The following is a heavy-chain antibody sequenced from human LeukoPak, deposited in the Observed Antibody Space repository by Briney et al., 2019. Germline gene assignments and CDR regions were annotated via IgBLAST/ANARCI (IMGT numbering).Heavy chain of an antibody. Sequence: PGGSLRLSCAASGFTFSSYPINWVRQAPGKGLEWVSYISSSSGNTIYYTDSVKGRFTISRDNAKDSLYLQMNSLRAEDTAVYYCARGTGYGHYFDYWGQGTLVTVSS. V-gene: IGHV3-48*01. CDR1: GFTFSSYP. J-gene: IGHJ4*02. CDR2: ISSSSGNTI. CDR3: ARGTGYGHYFDY. D-gene: IGHD5-12*01.